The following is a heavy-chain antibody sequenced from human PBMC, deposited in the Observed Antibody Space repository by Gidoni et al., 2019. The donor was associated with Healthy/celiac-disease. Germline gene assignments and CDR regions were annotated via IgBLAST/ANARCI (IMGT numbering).Heavy chain of an antibody. CDR2: FDPEDGET. CDR1: GYTLTELS. J-gene: IGHJ6*02. D-gene: IGHD5-12*01. Sequence: QVQLVQSGAEVKKPGASVKVSCKVSGYTLTELSMHWVRQAPGKGLEWMGGFDPEDGETIYAQKFQGRVTMTEDTSTDTAYMELSSLRSEDTAVYYCATDSGYDSGVPVTPYYYYYGMDVWGQGTTVTVSS. V-gene: IGHV1-24*01. CDR3: ATDSGYDSGVPVTPYYYYYGMDV.